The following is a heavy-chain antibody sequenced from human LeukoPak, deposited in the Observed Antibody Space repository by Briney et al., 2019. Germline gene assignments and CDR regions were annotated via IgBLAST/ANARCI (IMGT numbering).Heavy chain of an antibody. J-gene: IGHJ4*02. CDR1: GGTFSSYP. CDR3: ARNSRVASTSGLNY. V-gene: IGHV1-69*01. Sequence: SVTVSCKVSGGTFSSYPISWVRQAPGQGLEWMGEITPIFGEAQNAEKFQGRVTITADEPTSTVYMELTSLRLDDTAMYYCARNSRVASTSGLNYWGQGTLVTVSS. CDR2: ITPIFGEA. D-gene: IGHD5-12*01.